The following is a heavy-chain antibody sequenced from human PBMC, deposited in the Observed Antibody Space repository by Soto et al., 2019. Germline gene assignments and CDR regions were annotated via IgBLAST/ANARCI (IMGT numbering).Heavy chain of an antibody. J-gene: IGHJ4*02. CDR2: IYYSGST. D-gene: IGHD5-18*01. Sequence: QVQLQESGPGLVKPSETLSLTCTVSGGSISSYYWNWIRQPPGKGLEWIGYIYYSGSTNYNPSLKSRVTISVDTSKNQFSLKLSSVTAADTAVYYCARQGWKYSYGTKFDYWGQGTLVTVSS. CDR3: ARQGWKYSYGTKFDY. CDR1: GGSISSYY. V-gene: IGHV4-59*08.